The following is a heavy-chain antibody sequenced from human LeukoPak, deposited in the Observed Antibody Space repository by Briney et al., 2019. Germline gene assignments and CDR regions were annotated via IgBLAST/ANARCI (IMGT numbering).Heavy chain of an antibody. J-gene: IGHJ4*02. CDR2: IYHSRST. CDR3: AREMGATKDY. CDR1: GYSISSGYY. D-gene: IGHD1-26*01. Sequence: SETLSLTCAVSGYSISSGYYWGWIRQPPGKGLEWIGSIYHSRSTYYNPSLKSRVTISVDTSKNQFSLKLSSVTAADTAVYYCAREMGATKDYWGQGTLVTVSS. V-gene: IGHV4-38-2*02.